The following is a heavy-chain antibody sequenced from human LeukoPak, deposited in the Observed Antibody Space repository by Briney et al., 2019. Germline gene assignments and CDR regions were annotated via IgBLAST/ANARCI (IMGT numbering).Heavy chain of an antibody. CDR1: GLTLSGYW. CDR3: SRARGNTYGYFEY. V-gene: IGHV3-74*01. Sequence: GGSLRLSCAASGLTLSGYWMHWVRQAPGKGLVWVSRINGDASSTSYADSVKGRFTISRDNAKSTLYLQMNSLRVEDTAVYYCSRARGNTYGYFEYWGQGTLVTVSS. CDR2: INGDASST. J-gene: IGHJ4*02. D-gene: IGHD5-18*01.